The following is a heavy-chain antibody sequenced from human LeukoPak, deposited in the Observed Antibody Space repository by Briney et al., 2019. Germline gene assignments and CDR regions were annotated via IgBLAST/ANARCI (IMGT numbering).Heavy chain of an antibody. Sequence: GRSLRLSCAASGFTFDDYAMHWVRQAPGKGLEWVSGISWNSGSIGYADSVKGRFTISRDNAKNSLYLQMNSLRAEDTAVYYCAKDLMVNGYWGQGTLVTVSS. J-gene: IGHJ4*02. CDR2: ISWNSGSI. V-gene: IGHV3-9*01. D-gene: IGHD5-18*01. CDR3: AKDLMVNGY. CDR1: GFTFDDYA.